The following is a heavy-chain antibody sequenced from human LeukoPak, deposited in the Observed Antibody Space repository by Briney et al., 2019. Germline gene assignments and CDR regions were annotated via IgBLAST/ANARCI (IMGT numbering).Heavy chain of an antibody. CDR3: ARDYRGGTWFDP. CDR1: VFTYNIYC. Sequence: PGGSLTLLCTLCVFTYNIYCMICVRQARGKAGEGVANIKQDGSEKYYVDSVKGRFTISRDNAQNSLYLQMNSMRAEDTAVYYCARDYRGGTWFDPWGQGTLVTVSS. V-gene: IGHV3-7*01. J-gene: IGHJ5*02. D-gene: IGHD3-16*01. CDR2: IKQDGSEK.